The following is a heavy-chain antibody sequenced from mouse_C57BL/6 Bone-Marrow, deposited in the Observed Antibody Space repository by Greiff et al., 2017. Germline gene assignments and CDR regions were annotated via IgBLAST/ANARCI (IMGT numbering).Heavy chain of an antibody. V-gene: IGHV2-2*02. D-gene: IGHD1-1*01. CDR3: AREYTVVYYYAMDY. CDR2: IWSGGST. J-gene: IGHJ4*01. CDR1: GFSLTSSG. Sequence: VQLQQSGPGLVQPSQSLSITCTVSGFSLTSSGVHWVRQSPGKGLEWLGVIWSGGSTDYTAAFISRLSISKDNSKSQVFFKMNSLQANDTTIYYCAREYTVVYYYAMDYWGQGTSVTVSS.